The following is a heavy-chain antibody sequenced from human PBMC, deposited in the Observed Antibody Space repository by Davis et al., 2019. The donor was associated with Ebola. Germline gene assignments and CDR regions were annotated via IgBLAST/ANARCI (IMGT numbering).Heavy chain of an antibody. V-gene: IGHV4-38-2*02. CDR3: ARTGVAAAGIFYRRQAPFDY. Sequence: SETLSLTCTVSGYSISSVYYWGWIRQPPGKGLEWIGSIYHNGNSYYNPSLKSRVTMSVDTSKNQFSLKLSSVTAADTAVYYCARTGVAAAGIFYRRQAPFDYWGQGTLVTVSS. J-gene: IGHJ4*02. CDR2: IYHNGNS. D-gene: IGHD6-13*01. CDR1: GYSISSVYY.